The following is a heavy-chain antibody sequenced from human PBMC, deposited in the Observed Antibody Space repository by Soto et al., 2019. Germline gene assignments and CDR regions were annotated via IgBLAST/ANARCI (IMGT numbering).Heavy chain of an antibody. CDR1: GFTFSSYW. D-gene: IGHD5-12*01. Sequence: PGGSLRLSCAASGFTFSSYWMSWVRQAPGKGLEWVANIKQDGSEKYYVDSVKGRFTISRDNAKNSLYLQMNSLRAEDTVVYYCARDWVDIVATIAAFDIWGQGTMVTVSS. V-gene: IGHV3-7*01. CDR2: IKQDGSEK. J-gene: IGHJ3*02. CDR3: ARDWVDIVATIAAFDI.